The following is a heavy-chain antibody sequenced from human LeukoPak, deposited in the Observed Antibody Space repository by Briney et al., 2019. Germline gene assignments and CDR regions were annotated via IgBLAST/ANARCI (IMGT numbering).Heavy chain of an antibody. CDR1: VYTFTNYY. V-gene: IGHV1-2*02. J-gene: IGHJ4*02. CDR2: INPNNDGT. CDR3: ARVFFYGGNSVPFDY. D-gene: IGHD4-23*01. Sequence: ASVTVSCKASVYTFTNYYMHWVRQAPGQGLEWMGWINPNNDGTNYAAQKVQGRVTMTRDTSISTAYMELSSLTSDDTAVYYCARVFFYGGNSVPFDYRGQGTLVTVSS.